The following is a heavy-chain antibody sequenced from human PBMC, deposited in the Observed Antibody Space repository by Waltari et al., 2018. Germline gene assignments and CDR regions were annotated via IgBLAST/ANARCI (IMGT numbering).Heavy chain of an antibody. Sequence: EVQLVESGGGLVQPGGSLRLSCAASGFTFSSYSMNWVRQAPGKGLEWVSYISSSSSTIYYADSVKGRFTISRDNAKNSLYLQMNSLRAEDTAVYYCPRAPYYDFGDYWGQGTLVTVSS. CDR3: PRAPYYDFGDY. V-gene: IGHV3-48*01. D-gene: IGHD3-3*01. J-gene: IGHJ4*02. CDR2: ISSSSSTI. CDR1: GFTFSSYS.